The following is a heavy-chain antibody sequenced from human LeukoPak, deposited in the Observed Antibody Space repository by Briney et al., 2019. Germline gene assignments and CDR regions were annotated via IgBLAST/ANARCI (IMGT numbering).Heavy chain of an antibody. J-gene: IGHJ4*02. CDR3: VRDMYDFLSAAYYFDY. CDR2: INPNTGGT. D-gene: IGHD3-3*01. V-gene: IGHV1-2*02. Sequence: ASVKVSCRASGYTFSGHYMHWVRQAPGQGLEWMGWINPNTGGTNYAQKFQGGVTTTRDTSISTVYMELRRLRSDDTAVYYCVRDMYDFLSAAYYFDYWGQGTLVTVSS. CDR1: GYTFSGHY.